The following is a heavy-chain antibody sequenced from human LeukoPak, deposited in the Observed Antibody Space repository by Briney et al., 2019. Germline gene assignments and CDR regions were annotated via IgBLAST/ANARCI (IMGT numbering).Heavy chain of an antibody. CDR2: IWSDGSSK. V-gene: IGHV3-33*01. D-gene: IGHD6-19*01. CDR1: GFTFSSYG. CDR3: ARGQSPSYYDMDV. Sequence: PGRSLRLSCAASGFTFSSYGMHWVRQAPGKGLEWVAVIWSDGSSKHYGDSAKGRFTISRDNSKNTLYLQMNSLRAEDTAVYHCARGQSPSYYDMDVWGQGTTVTVSS. J-gene: IGHJ6*02.